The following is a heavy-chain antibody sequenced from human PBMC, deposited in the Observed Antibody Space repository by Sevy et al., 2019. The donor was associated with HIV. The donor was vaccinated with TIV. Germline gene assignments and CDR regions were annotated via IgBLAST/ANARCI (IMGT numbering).Heavy chain of an antibody. V-gene: IGHV3-30*18. D-gene: IGHD6-13*01. CDR3: AKSSSWPYYFDY. Sequence: GGCLRLSCAASGFTFSSYGMHWVRQAPGKGLEWVAVISYDGSNKYYADSVKGRFTISRDNSKNTQYLQMNSLRAEDTAVYYCAKSSSWPYYFDYWGQGTLVTVSS. CDR1: GFTFSSYG. CDR2: ISYDGSNK. J-gene: IGHJ4*02.